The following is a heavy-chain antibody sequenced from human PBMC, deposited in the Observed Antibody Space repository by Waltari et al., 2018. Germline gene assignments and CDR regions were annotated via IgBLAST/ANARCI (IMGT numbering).Heavy chain of an antibody. CDR2: IKQDGSEK. Sequence: EVQLVESGGGLVQPGGSLRLSCAASGFTFSSYWLSWVRQAPGKGLEWVANIKQDGSEKYYVDSVKGRFTISRDNAKNSLYLQMNSLRAEDTAVYYCTRDHVAAAGTLDYWGQGTLVTVSS. V-gene: IGHV3-7*01. CDR3: TRDHVAAAGTLDY. D-gene: IGHD6-13*01. J-gene: IGHJ4*02. CDR1: GFTFSSYW.